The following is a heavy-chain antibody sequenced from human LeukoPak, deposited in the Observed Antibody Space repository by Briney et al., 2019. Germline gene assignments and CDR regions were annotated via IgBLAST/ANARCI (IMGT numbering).Heavy chain of an antibody. D-gene: IGHD6-13*01. Sequence: PGGSLRLSCAASGFSFTNYGMFWVRQAPGKGLEWVVFIRSDGIETYHADSVRGRFTISRDNSKLYLQMTSLRTEDTAIYYCARDDGSPGSYSSWSFYRWGQGTLVTVSS. CDR2: IRSDGIET. V-gene: IGHV3-30*02. CDR1: GFSFTNYG. J-gene: IGHJ4*02. CDR3: ARDDGSPGSYSSWSFYR.